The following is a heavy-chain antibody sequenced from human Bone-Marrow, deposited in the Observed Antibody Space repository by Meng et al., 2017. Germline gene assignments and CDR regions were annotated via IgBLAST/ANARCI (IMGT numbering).Heavy chain of an antibody. J-gene: IGHJ5*02. CDR3: ARGSTNWFDP. CDR2: IYYSGNT. Sequence: QMPLQESGPGLVKPSTTPSLTCTVSGGSISSGGNYWSWIRQHSGKGLEWIGYIYYSGNTYYNPSLKSLVNISVDTSKNQFSLKVSSVTAADTAVYYCARGSTNWFDPWGQGILVTVSS. CDR1: GGSISSGGNY. V-gene: IGHV4-31*01.